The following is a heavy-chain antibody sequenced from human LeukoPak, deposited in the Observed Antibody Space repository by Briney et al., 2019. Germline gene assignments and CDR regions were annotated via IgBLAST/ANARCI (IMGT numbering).Heavy chain of an antibody. J-gene: IGHJ6*02. CDR1: GGSISSGGYS. V-gene: IGHV4-30-2*01. CDR3: ARVPTAAGTYYYDFHGLDV. Sequence: SETLSLTCAVSGGSISSGGYSWSWIRQPPGKGLEWIGYIYHSGSTYYNPSLKSRVTISVDRSKNQFSLKLSSVTAADTAVYYCARVPTAAGTYYYDFHGLDVWGQGTTVTVSS. D-gene: IGHD6-13*01. CDR2: IYHSGST.